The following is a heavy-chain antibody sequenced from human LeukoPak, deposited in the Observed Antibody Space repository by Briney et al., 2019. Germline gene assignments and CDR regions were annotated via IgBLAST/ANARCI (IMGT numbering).Heavy chain of an antibody. J-gene: IGHJ3*02. D-gene: IGHD3-10*01. V-gene: IGHV3-23*01. Sequence: SGGSLRLSCAASGFTFSSYAMSWVRQVPGKGLEWVSAISGSGGSTYYADFVKGRFTISRDNSKNTLYQQMNSLRAEDTAVYYCAKVRRSDDAFDIWGQGTMVTVSS. CDR3: AKVRRSDDAFDI. CDR1: GFTFSSYA. CDR2: ISGSGGST.